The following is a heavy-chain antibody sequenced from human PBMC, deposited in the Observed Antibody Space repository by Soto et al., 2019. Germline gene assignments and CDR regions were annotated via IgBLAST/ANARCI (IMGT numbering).Heavy chain of an antibody. V-gene: IGHV3-30-3*01. CDR3: ARAGCDGGSCYTLVGLSYGMGV. CDR1: GFIFSSYA. J-gene: IGHJ6*02. Sequence: QVQLVESGGGVVQPGRSLRLSCAASGFIFSSYAMYWVRQAPGKGLEWVAVISYDGNNKYYADSVKGRFTISRDNSRNTLYLQMNSLRAEDSAVYYCARAGCDGGSCYTLVGLSYGMGVWGQGTTVTVSS. CDR2: ISYDGNNK. D-gene: IGHD2-15*01.